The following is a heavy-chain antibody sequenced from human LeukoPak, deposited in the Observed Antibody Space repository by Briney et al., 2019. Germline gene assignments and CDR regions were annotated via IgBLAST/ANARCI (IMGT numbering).Heavy chain of an antibody. Sequence: GASVKVSCKASGYTFTGYYIHWVRQAPGQGLEWLGWINPNSGDTTYAQKFQGRVTMTRETSISTAYMELSRLRSDDTAVYYCARAPLGRWELLGDYWGQGTLVAVSS. CDR2: INPNSGDT. CDR1: GYTFTGYY. CDR3: ARAPLGRWELLGDY. V-gene: IGHV1-2*02. J-gene: IGHJ4*02. D-gene: IGHD1-26*01.